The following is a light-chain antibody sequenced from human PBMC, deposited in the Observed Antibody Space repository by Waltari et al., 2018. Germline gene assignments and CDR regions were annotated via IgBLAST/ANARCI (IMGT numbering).Light chain of an antibody. CDR1: QSISTS. J-gene: IGKJ3*01. V-gene: IGKV1-39*01. CDR3: QQSYTAPFT. Sequence: DIQMTQSPPSLSASVGDRVTITCRATQSISTSLNCDQHKAGKAPKLRIYGPSTLERGVPSRFSGSGSGTDFTLTINSLRPEDFATYYCQQSYTAPFTFGPGTRVDLK. CDR2: GPS.